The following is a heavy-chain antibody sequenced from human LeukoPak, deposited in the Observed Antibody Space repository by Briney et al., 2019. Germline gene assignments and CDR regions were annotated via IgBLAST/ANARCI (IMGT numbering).Heavy chain of an antibody. D-gene: IGHD6-25*01. J-gene: IGHJ5*02. CDR3: ARGPQRNWFDP. CDR1: GFTFSSYA. CDR2: ISGSGGST. V-gene: IGHV3-23*01. Sequence: GGSLRLSCAASGFTFSSYAMSWVRQAPGKGLEWVSAISGSGGSTSYAQKFQGRVTMTRDTSTSTVYMELSSLRSEDTAVYYCARGPQRNWFDPWGQGTLVTVSS.